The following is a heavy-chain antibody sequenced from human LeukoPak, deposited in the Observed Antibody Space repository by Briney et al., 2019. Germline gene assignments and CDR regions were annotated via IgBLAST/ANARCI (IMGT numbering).Heavy chain of an antibody. Sequence: GGSLRLSCAASGFTFSSYSMNWVRQAPGKGLEWVSAISTNGDRTYYADSVKGRFTVSRDNFKNTLYLQMNSLRAEDTALYYCARELWHRNDCWGQGTLVTVSS. CDR2: ISTNGDRT. J-gene: IGHJ4*02. V-gene: IGHV3-23*01. D-gene: IGHD3-16*01. CDR3: ARELWHRNDC. CDR1: GFTFSSYS.